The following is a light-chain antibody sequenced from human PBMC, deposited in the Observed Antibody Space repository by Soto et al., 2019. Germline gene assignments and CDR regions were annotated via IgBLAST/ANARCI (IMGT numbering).Light chain of an antibody. CDR3: QLYGNSPT. CDR2: GAS. J-gene: IGKJ2*01. Sequence: EIVLTQSPGTLSLSPGERATLSCKASQSVSSSYLAWYQQKPGHAPRLLIFGASSRATGIPDRVSGSGSGTDFTLTISRLEPEDFAVYFCQLYGNSPTFGQGTKRELK. V-gene: IGKV3-20*01. CDR1: QSVSSSY.